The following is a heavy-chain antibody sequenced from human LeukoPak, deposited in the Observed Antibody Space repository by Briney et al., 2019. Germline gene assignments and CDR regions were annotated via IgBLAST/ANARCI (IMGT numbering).Heavy chain of an antibody. J-gene: IGHJ3*02. CDR3: ARARTTTGTTRIAFNI. CDR2: ISYDGSDK. D-gene: IGHD1-1*01. V-gene: IGHV3-30-3*01. Sequence: QSGGSLRPSCAASGFTFTTYALHWVRQAPGKGLEWVAAISYDGSDKYYADSVKGRFTISRDNSKNTLYLQMNSLRAEDTAVYYCARARTTTGTTRIAFNIWGQGTMVTVSS. CDR1: GFTFTTYA.